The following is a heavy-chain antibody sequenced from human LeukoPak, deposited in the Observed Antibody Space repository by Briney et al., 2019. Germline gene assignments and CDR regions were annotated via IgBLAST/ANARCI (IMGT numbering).Heavy chain of an antibody. CDR2: ISRNGGAV. V-gene: IGHV3-11*01. Sequence: PGGSLRLSCAASGFTFNQHSMSWIRQAPGKGLEWLSYISRNGGAVHYADSVEGRFTISRDNAKNSLNLQMNGLTTDDTAVYFYARASSLIGGFDSWGRGTLVTVSS. J-gene: IGHJ4*02. D-gene: IGHD2-8*01. CDR3: ARASSLIGGFDS. CDR1: GFTFNQHS.